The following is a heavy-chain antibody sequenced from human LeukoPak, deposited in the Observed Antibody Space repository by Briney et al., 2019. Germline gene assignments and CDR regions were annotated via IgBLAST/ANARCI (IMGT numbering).Heavy chain of an antibody. J-gene: IGHJ6*04. CDR3: ARDRHSSDHYNFYYGMDI. CDR1: GGSISGGGCY. CDR2: INYSGNT. D-gene: IGHD6-25*01. V-gene: IGHV4-31*03. Sequence: SETLSLTCTVSGGSISGGGCYWSWVRQHPGRGLEWIGYINYSGNTYSNPSLKSRLTISVDTSKNQFSLNLTSVTAADTAVYYCARDRHSSDHYNFYYGMDIWGRGTTVTVSS.